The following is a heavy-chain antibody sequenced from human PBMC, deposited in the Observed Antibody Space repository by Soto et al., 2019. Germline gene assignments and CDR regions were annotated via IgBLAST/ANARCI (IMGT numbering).Heavy chain of an antibody. Sequence: QVQLVQSGAEVKKPGASVKVSCKASGYSFTTYYMHWVRQAPGQGLEWMGIINPSDDSTTYAQKFPGSVTMTRDTSTSTVYMELRSLRSEDTAVYYCARLPTCSGGSCYPGYNGLDVWGQGTTVTVSS. CDR1: GYSFTTYY. V-gene: IGHV1-46*01. D-gene: IGHD2-15*01. CDR3: ARLPTCSGGSCYPGYNGLDV. J-gene: IGHJ6*02. CDR2: INPSDDST.